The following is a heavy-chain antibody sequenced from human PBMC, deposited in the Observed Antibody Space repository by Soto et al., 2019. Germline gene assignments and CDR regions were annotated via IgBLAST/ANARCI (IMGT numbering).Heavy chain of an antibody. J-gene: IGHJ6*02. CDR1: GGSFSGYY. Sequence: QVQLQQWGAGLLKPSETLSLTCAVYGGSFSGYYWSWIRQPPGKGLEWIGEINHSGSTNYNPSLKSRVTISVDPSKNQFSLKLSSVTAADTAVYYCARGRKLRYCSSTSCYREGHYYYYYGMDVWGQGTTVTVSS. V-gene: IGHV4-34*01. CDR3: ARGRKLRYCSSTSCYREGHYYYYYGMDV. CDR2: INHSGST. D-gene: IGHD2-2*02.